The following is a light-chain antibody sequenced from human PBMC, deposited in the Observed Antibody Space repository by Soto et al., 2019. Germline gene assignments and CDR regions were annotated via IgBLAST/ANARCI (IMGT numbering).Light chain of an antibody. CDR2: DAS. Sequence: EIVLTQSPATLSLSPGKRATLSCRASQSVSSYLAWYQQKPGQAPRLLIYDASNRATGIPARFSGSGSGTEFTLTISSLEPEDFAVYYCQQRSNWPPTFGQGTKVEIK. V-gene: IGKV3-11*01. CDR1: QSVSSY. J-gene: IGKJ1*01. CDR3: QQRSNWPPT.